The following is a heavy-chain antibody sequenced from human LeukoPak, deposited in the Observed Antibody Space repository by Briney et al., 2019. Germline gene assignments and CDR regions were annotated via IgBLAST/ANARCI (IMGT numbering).Heavy chain of an antibody. CDR2: SIPIFGTA. CDR1: GGTFTSYA. D-gene: IGHD3-9*01. CDR3: ARATGGYDILTGYEALDY. Sequence: GASVKVSCKASGGTFTSYAISWVRQAPGQGLEWMGGSIPIFGTANYAQKFQGRVTITSDKSTSTAYMGLSSLRSEDTAVYYCARATGGYDILTGYEALDYWGQGTLVTVSS. V-gene: IGHV1-69*06. J-gene: IGHJ4*02.